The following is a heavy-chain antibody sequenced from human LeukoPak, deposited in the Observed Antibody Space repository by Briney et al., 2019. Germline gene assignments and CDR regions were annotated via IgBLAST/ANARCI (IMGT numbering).Heavy chain of an antibody. CDR2: IYYSGSN. CDR1: GGSISSSSYY. CDR3: ARRRGYDFFFDY. J-gene: IGHJ4*02. V-gene: IGHV4-39*01. D-gene: IGHD3-3*01. Sequence: SETLSLTCTVSGGSISSSSYYGGWIRQPRGKGVEWIGSIYYSGSNYYNPALKSRFTIYVDTAKNKFSLKLSSVTAADTAVYYCARRRGYDFFFDYWGQGTLVTVSS.